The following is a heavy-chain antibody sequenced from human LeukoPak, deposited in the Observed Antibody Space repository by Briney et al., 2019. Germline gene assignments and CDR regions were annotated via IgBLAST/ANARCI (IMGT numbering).Heavy chain of an antibody. Sequence: SETLSLTCAVYGGSFSGYYWSWIRQPPGKGLEWIGEINHSGSTNYNPSLKSRVTISVDTSKNQFSLKLSSVTAADTAVYYCVRLILGSTTAGNWGQGNLVTVSS. CDR3: VRLILGSTTAGN. D-gene: IGHD3-16*01. CDR2: INHSGST. CDR1: GGSFSGYY. V-gene: IGHV4-34*01. J-gene: IGHJ4*02.